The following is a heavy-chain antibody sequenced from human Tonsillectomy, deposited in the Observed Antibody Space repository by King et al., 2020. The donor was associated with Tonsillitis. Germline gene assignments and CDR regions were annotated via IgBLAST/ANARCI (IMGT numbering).Heavy chain of an antibody. D-gene: IGHD4-17*01. CDR1: GFTFSSYS. J-gene: IGHJ4*02. Sequence: VQLVESGGGLVRPGGSLRLSCAASGFTFSSYSMNWVRQAPGKGLEWVSSISSSSSYIYYADSVKGRFTISRDNAKNSLYLQMNSLRAEDTAVYYCARYDYGDHYYFDSWGQGTLVTVSS. CDR3: ARYDYGDHYYFDS. V-gene: IGHV3-21*01. CDR2: ISSSSSYI.